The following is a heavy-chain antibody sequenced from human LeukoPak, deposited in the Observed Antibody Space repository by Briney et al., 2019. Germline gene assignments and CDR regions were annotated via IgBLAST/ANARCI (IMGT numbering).Heavy chain of an antibody. J-gene: IGHJ4*02. CDR3: ARDRGYFDN. Sequence: GGSLRLSCAASGFTFSIYSMNWVRQAPGRGLEWLSSITSSSNYIYYADSVKGRYTISRDNVQNSLYLQMNSLRAEDTAMYYCARDRGYFDNWGQGTLVTVSS. CDR2: ITSSSNYI. V-gene: IGHV3-21*01. CDR1: GFTFSIYS.